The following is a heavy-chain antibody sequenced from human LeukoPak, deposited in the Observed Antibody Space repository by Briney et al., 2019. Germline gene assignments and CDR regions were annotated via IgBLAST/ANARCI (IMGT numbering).Heavy chain of an antibody. CDR1: GYTFTSYG. CDR2: ISAYNGNT. Sequence: GASVKVSCKASGYTFTSYGISWVRQAPGQGLEWMGWISAYNGNTNYAQKLQGSVTMTTDTSTSTAYMELRSLRSDDTAVYYCARVSKQQLVRPSPFDYWGQGTLVTVSS. J-gene: IGHJ4*02. CDR3: ARVSKQQLVRPSPFDY. D-gene: IGHD6-13*01. V-gene: IGHV1-18*01.